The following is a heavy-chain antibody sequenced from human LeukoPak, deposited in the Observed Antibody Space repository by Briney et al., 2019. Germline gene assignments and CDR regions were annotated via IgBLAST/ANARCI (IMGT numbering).Heavy chain of an antibody. J-gene: IGHJ3*02. CDR3: ARGTYYYDSSGYRPDAFDI. CDR1: GYTLTGSS. D-gene: IGHD3-22*01. V-gene: IGHV1-46*01. CDR2: INPSGGST. Sequence: ASVKVSCKASGYTLTGSSMHWVRQAPGQGLEWMGIINPSGGSTSYAQKFQGRVTMTRDTSTSTVYMELSSLRSEDTAVYYCARGTYYYDSSGYRPDAFDIWGQGTMVTVSS.